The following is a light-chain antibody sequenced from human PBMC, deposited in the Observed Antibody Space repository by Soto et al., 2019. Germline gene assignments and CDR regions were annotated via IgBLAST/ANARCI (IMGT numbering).Light chain of an antibody. CDR3: QQYGSSPLT. CDR1: QSVSSSY. J-gene: IGKJ4*01. Sequence: EIVLPQSPGTLSLSPGERATLSCRASQSVSSSYLAWYQQKPGQAPRLLIYGASSRATGIPDRFSGSESGTDFTLTISRLEPEDVAVYYCQQYGSSPLTFGGGTKVEIK. CDR2: GAS. V-gene: IGKV3-20*01.